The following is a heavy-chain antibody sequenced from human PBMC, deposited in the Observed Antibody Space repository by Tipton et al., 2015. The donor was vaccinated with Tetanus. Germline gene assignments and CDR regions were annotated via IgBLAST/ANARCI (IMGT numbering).Heavy chain of an antibody. D-gene: IGHD1-26*01. CDR2: IYYSGST. V-gene: IGHV4-31*03. CDR1: GCSISSGGYY. J-gene: IGHJ4*02. Sequence: LVKPTQTLSLTCTVSGCSISSGGYYWSWIRQHPGKGLEWIGDIYYSGSTYYNPSLKSRVTISVDTSKNQFSLKLNSVTAADTAVYYCARDQARGARGGNYFDYWGQGTLVTVSS. CDR3: ARDQARGARGGNYFDY.